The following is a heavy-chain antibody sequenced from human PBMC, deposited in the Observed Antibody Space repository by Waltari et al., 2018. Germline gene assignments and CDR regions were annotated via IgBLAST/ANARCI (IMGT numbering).Heavy chain of an antibody. J-gene: IGHJ4*02. Sequence: QVQLVQSGAEVKKPGASVKVSCKASGYSFTGFYMHWVRQAPGQGLEWMGWINPNSGGTNCAQNLQGRVTMTIDTSISTAYMELSGLRSDDTAVYYCAREGLDNTSFLDYWGQGTLVTVSP. V-gene: IGHV1-2*02. CDR3: AREGLDNTSFLDY. CDR2: INPNSGGT. D-gene: IGHD6-6*01. CDR1: GYSFTGFY.